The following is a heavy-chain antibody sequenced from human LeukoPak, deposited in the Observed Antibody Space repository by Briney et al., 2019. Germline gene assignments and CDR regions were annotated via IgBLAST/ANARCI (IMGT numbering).Heavy chain of an antibody. CDR1: GFTFSSYA. Sequence: GGSLRLSCAASGFTFSSYAMHWVRQAPGKGLEWVAVISYDGSNKYYADSVKGRFTISRDNSKNTLYLQMNSLRAEDTAVYYCAREAATSFDYWGQGTLVTVSS. D-gene: IGHD2-15*01. CDR2: ISYDGSNK. J-gene: IGHJ4*02. V-gene: IGHV3-30-3*01. CDR3: AREAATSFDY.